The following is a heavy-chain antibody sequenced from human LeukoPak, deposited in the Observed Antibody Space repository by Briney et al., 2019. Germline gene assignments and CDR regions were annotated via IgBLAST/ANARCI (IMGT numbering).Heavy chain of an antibody. CDR1: GFPFNAYW. CDR3: ARSLPYGTTWYGRSDF. D-gene: IGHD6-13*01. V-gene: IGHV3-7*03. J-gene: IGHJ4*02. Sequence: GGSLRLSCAASGFPFNAYWMTWVRQAPGKGLEWVANIRQDGDTKYYVDSVKGRFTISRDNAMNSLYLQMNSLRAEDTAIYYCARSLPYGTTWYGRSDFWGQGTLVTVSP. CDR2: IRQDGDTK.